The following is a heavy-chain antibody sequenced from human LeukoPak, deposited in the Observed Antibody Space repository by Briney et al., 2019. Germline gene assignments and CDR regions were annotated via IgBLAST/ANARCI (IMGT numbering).Heavy chain of an antibody. Sequence: SQTLSLTCAISGDSFSSNSAAWNWIRQSPSRGLEWLGRTCYRSKWYNDYAVSVKSRITINPDTSKNQFSLQLNSVTPEDTAVYYCARDVSSPFSLNFDYWGQGTLVTVSS. J-gene: IGHJ4*02. CDR3: ARDVSSPFSLNFDY. CDR2: TCYRSKWYN. D-gene: IGHD6-19*01. CDR1: GDSFSSNSAA. V-gene: IGHV6-1*01.